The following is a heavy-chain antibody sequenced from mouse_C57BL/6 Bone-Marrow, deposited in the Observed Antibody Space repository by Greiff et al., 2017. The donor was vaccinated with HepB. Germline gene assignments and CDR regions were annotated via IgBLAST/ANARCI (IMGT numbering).Heavy chain of an antibody. Sequence: EVMLVESGGGLVQPGGSLSLSCAASGFIFTDYYMSWVRQPPGKALEWSGFIRNKANGYTTGYSASVKVRFTISRDNSQSIRHRQMNALRAEYSATYYCARYEYYFDDWGQGTTLTVSS. CDR1: GFIFTDYY. V-gene: IGHV7-3*01. CDR2: IRNKANGYTT. J-gene: IGHJ2*01. CDR3: ARYEYYFDD.